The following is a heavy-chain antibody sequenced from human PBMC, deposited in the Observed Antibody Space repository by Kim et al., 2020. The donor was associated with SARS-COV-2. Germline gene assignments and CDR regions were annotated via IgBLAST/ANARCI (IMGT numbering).Heavy chain of an antibody. CDR2: INHSGST. V-gene: IGHV4-34*01. J-gene: IGHJ3*02. Sequence: SETLSLTCAVYGGSFSGYYWSWIRQPPGKGLEWIGEINHSGSTNYNPSLKSRVTISVDTSKNQFSLKLSSVTAADTAVYYCARGPMGVPAALGGVAFDIWGQGTMVTVSS. CDR1: GGSFSGYY. CDR3: ARGPMGVPAALGGVAFDI. D-gene: IGHD2-2*01.